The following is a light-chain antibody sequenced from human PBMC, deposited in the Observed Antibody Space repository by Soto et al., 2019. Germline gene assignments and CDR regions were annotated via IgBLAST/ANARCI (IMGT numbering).Light chain of an antibody. CDR1: GSNIGPNY. V-gene: IGLV1-47*02. CDR2: NND. CDR3: AAWDDSLSGRV. J-gene: IGLJ3*02. Sequence: QSALTQPPSASGTPGQRVTTSCSGSGSNIGPNYVYWFQQFPGTAPKLLIYNNDQRPSGVPDRFSGSKSGTSASLGISGLRSEDEADYYCAAWDDSLSGRVFGGGTKLTVL.